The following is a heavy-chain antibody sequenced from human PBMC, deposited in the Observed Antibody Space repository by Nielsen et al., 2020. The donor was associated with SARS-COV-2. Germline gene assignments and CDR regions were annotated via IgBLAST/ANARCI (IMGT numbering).Heavy chain of an antibody. CDR1: GFTFSSYA. V-gene: IGHV3-33*08. J-gene: IGHJ4*02. Sequence: GGSLRLSCAASGFTFSSYAMHWVRQAPGKGLEWVAVIWYDGSNKYYADSVKGRFTISRDNSKNTLYLQMNSLRAEDTAVYYCARDGELYPFGFDYWGQGTLVTVSS. D-gene: IGHD3-10*01. CDR3: ARDGELYPFGFDY. CDR2: IWYDGSNK.